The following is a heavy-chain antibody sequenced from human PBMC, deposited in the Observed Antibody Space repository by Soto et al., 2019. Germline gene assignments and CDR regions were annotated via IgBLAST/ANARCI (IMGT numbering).Heavy chain of an antibody. J-gene: IGHJ6*02. Sequence: ASVKVSCKASGYTFTSYGISWVRQAAGQGLEWMGRISAYSGGTNYAQKFQGWVTMTRDTSISTAYMELSRLRSDDTAVYYCARETYSSSSPYYYYGMDVWGQGTTVTVSS. CDR1: GYTFTSYG. CDR2: ISAYSGGT. V-gene: IGHV1-2*04. CDR3: ARETYSSSSPYYYYGMDV. D-gene: IGHD6-6*01.